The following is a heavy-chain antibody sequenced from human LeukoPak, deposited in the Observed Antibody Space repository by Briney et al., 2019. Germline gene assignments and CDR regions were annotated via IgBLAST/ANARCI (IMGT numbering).Heavy chain of an antibody. CDR1: GYSISSGYY. V-gene: IGHV4-38-2*01. CDR2: MYNGGTTI. J-gene: IGHJ4*02. D-gene: IGHD1-14*01. CDR3: ARSTNRLDS. Sequence: SETLSLXCAVSGYSISSGYYWGWIRQPPGKGLEWIGRMYNGGTTINYSPSLKSRVTISVDTSKNQFSLNVTSVTAADTAVYYCARSTNRLDSWGPGTLVTVSS.